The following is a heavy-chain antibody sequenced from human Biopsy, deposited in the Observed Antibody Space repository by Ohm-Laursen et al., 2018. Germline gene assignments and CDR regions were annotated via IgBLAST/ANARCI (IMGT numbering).Heavy chain of an antibody. CDR1: GYTFTSYY. D-gene: IGHD3-22*01. CDR3: ARGPRRLVVITTTALYFDY. V-gene: IGHV1-46*01. Sequence: GASVKVSCKASGYTFTSYYLHWVRQAPGQGLEWMGRINPNNDNTAYAQKFQGRITMTKDTCTSTVYMDLSSLTFDDSAVYYCARGPRRLVVITTTALYFDYWGQGNLVTVSS. CDR2: INPNNDNT. J-gene: IGHJ4*02.